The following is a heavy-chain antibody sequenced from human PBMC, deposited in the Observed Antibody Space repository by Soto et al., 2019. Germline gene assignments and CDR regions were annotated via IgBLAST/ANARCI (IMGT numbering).Heavy chain of an antibody. Sequence: QVQLQQWGAGLLKPSETLSLTCAVYGGSFSGYYWSWIRQPPGKGLEWIGEINHSGSTNYNPSLKRRVTISVDTSKHLFSLKLSSVTAADTAVYYCARGFMVRGVTSYYFDYWGQGTLVTVSS. J-gene: IGHJ4*02. CDR2: INHSGST. V-gene: IGHV4-34*01. CDR1: GGSFSGYY. D-gene: IGHD3-10*01. CDR3: ARGFMVRGVTSYYFDY.